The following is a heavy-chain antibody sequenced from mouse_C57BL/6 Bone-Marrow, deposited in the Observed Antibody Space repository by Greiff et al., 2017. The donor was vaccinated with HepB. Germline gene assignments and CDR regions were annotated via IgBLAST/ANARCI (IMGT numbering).Heavy chain of an antibody. CDR2: IYPGDGDT. D-gene: IGHD3-2*02. V-gene: IGHV1-80*01. Sequence: QVQLKQSGAELVKPGASVKISCKASGYAFSSYWMNWVKQRPGKGLEWIGQIYPGDGDTNYNGKFKGKATLTADKSSSTAYMQLSSLTSEDSAVYFCARSSLSSGTFAYWGQGTLVTVSA. J-gene: IGHJ3*01. CDR1: GYAFSSYW. CDR3: ARSSLSSGTFAY.